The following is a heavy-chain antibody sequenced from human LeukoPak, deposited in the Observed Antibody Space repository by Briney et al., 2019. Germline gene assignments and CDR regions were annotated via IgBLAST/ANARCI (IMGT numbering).Heavy chain of an antibody. D-gene: IGHD3-22*01. Sequence: GASVKVSCKASGYTFTGYYMHWVRQAPGQGLEWMGWINPNSGGTNYAQKFQGRVTMTRDTSISTAYMELSRLRSDDTAVYYCARDRYYYDSSNYSHRLDYWGQGTLVTVSS. V-gene: IGHV1-2*02. CDR3: ARDRYYYDSSNYSHRLDY. CDR1: GYTFTGYY. CDR2: INPNSGGT. J-gene: IGHJ4*02.